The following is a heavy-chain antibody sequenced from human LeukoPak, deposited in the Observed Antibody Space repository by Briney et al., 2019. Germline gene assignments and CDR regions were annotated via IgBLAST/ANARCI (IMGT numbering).Heavy chain of an antibody. CDR1: GYTFTSYG. D-gene: IGHD2-2*01. Sequence: ASVTVSCKASGYTFTSYGISWVRQAPGQGLEWMGWISADNGNTNYAQKLQGRVTMTTDTSTSTAYMELRSLRSDDTAVYYCARRSSTPPYYMDVWGKGTTVTVSS. J-gene: IGHJ6*03. V-gene: IGHV1-18*01. CDR3: ARRSSTPPYYMDV. CDR2: ISADNGNT.